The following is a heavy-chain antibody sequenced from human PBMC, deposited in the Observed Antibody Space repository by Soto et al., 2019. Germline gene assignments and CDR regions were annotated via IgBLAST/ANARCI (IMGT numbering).Heavy chain of an antibody. Sequence: GSLSRSGTASVFIFSDYYMSWIRQAPGKGLEWLAYISRDGNDIFYADSVDGRFTISRDNAKNSLFLQMDDLRVEDTGMYFCARGAEMSMLTKWFDPWGQGILVTVSS. CDR1: VFIFSDYY. D-gene: IGHD3-16*01. V-gene: IGHV3-11*01. CDR3: ARGAEMSMLTKWFDP. CDR2: ISRDGNDI. J-gene: IGHJ5*02.